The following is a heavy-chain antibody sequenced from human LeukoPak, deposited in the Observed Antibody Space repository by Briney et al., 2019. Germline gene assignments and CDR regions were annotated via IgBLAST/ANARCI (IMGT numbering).Heavy chain of an antibody. V-gene: IGHV3-21*01. J-gene: IGHJ4*02. Sequence: GGSLRLSCAASGFTYSSYNMNWVRQAPGQGLEWVSSIIGGSSYIYYADSVKGRFTISRDNAKSSLYLHMNSLRAEDTAVYYCAKDNGYYSNPGPFYFDYWGQGTLVTVSS. CDR3: AKDNGYYSNPGPFYFDY. CDR1: GFTYSSYN. D-gene: IGHD1-26*01. CDR2: IIGGSSYI.